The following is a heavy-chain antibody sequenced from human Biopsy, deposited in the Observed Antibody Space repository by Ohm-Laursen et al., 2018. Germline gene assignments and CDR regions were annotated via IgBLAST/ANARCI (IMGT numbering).Heavy chain of an antibody. J-gene: IGHJ6*02. Sequence: SVKVSCKASGNTFATYHIHWVRQAPGQGLEWMGVISPSGATTSFSQKFQGRITMTRDTTTGTVYMDLNSLGSEDTAVYYCARAGVGSDGTDSYYYGMDVWGPGTTVTVSS. V-gene: IGHV1-46*01. D-gene: IGHD5-24*01. CDR1: GNTFATYH. CDR3: ARAGVGSDGTDSYYYGMDV. CDR2: ISPSGATT.